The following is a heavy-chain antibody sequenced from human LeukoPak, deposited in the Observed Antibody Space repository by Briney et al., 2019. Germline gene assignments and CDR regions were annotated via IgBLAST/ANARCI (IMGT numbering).Heavy chain of an antibody. Sequence: SVKVSCKASGGTFSSYAISWVRQAPGQGLEWMGRIIPIFGTANYAQKFQGRVTITTDESTSTAYMELSSLRSEDTAVYYCARAPMVRGVIPDNYFDYWGQGTLVTVSS. CDR1: GGTFSSYA. V-gene: IGHV1-69*05. CDR3: ARAPMVRGVIPDNYFDY. J-gene: IGHJ4*02. D-gene: IGHD3-10*01. CDR2: IIPIFGTA.